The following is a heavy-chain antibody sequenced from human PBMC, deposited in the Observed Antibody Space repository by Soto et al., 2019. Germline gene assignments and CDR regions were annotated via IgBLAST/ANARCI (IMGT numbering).Heavy chain of an antibody. CDR1: GYPFTKYF. CDR2: INPGSGST. Sequence: QVQLVQSEAEVKKPGASVKVACKTSGYPFTKYFVHWVRQAPGQGLEWMGTINPGSGSTKYALQLQGTDALTSAKSTNTVTLDLRSPRYKETAVYFCAQARNTYDFSPGSQYYHGMAVWAKGTTVTVS. D-gene: IGHD3-9*01. V-gene: IGHV1-46*01. CDR3: AQARNTYDFSPGSQYYHGMAV. J-gene: IGHJ6*04.